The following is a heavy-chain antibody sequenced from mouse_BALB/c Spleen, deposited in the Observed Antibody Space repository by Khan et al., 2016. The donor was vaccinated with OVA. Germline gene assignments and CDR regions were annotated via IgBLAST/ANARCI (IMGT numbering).Heavy chain of an antibody. CDR2: IDPFNGGT. V-gene: IGHV1S135*01. J-gene: IGHJ3*01. CDR3: TILGRNNWFAY. D-gene: IGHD4-1*01. Sequence: VQLQQSGPELMKPGASVKISCKATGYSFTTYYMHWVKQSHGKSLEWIGYIDPFNGGTNYNQKFKGKATLTVDKSSSTAYMHLSSLTSEDAAVYYCTILGRNNWFAYWGQGTLVTVSA. CDR1: GYSFTTYY.